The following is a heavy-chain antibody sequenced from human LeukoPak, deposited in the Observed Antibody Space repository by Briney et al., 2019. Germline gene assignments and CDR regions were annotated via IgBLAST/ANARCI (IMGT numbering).Heavy chain of an antibody. D-gene: IGHD3-10*01. CDR3: AKISRFPDAFDI. J-gene: IGHJ3*02. V-gene: IGHV3-9*01. Sequence: PGGSLRLSCAASGFTFDDYTMHWVRQAPGKGLEWVSGISWNSDSIDYADSVKGRFTISRDNAKNSLYLQMNSLGAEDTALYYCAKISRFPDAFDIWGQGTMVTVSS. CDR1: GFTFDDYT. CDR2: ISWNSDSI.